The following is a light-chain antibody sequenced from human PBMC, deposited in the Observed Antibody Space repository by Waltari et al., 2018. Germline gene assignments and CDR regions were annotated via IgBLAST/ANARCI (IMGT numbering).Light chain of an antibody. V-gene: IGLV2-14*01. Sequence: QSALTQPASVSGSLGQSITISCTGTSRDVGGYGQVSWYQQHPGKAPELIIYEVSKRPSVVSVRFSGSKSCNTASLTIYGLEADDEADFYCSSFTYTTTLVFGGGTKLTVL. CDR1: SRDVGGYGQ. J-gene: IGLJ3*02. CDR2: EVS. CDR3: SSFTYTTTLV.